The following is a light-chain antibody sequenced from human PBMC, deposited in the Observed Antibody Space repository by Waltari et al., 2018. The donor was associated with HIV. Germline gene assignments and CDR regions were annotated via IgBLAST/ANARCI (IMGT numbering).Light chain of an antibody. Sequence: QSVLTQPPSVSGAPGQRVTIPCTGSSSNTGAGYDVHWYQQLPGTAPKPLIYGNTNRPSGFPDRFSGSESGTSASLAITGLQAEDEADYYCQSFDSSLSGYVFGTGTKVTVL. J-gene: IGLJ1*01. CDR3: QSFDSSLSGYV. CDR2: GNT. CDR1: SSNTGAGYD. V-gene: IGLV1-40*01.